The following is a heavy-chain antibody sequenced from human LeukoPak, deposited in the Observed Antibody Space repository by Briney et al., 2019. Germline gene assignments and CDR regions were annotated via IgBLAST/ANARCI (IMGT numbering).Heavy chain of an antibody. CDR1: GFTFSNHA. CDR3: VKNVVVKRYIDY. D-gene: IGHD2-15*01. V-gene: IGHV3-23*01. CDR2: ISGSGRTT. Sequence: VGSLRLSCAASGFTFSNHAMSWVRQTPGKGLQWISVISGSGRTTEYADSVKGRFTISRDNSKNTLSLQMNSLRVEDTAIYYCVKNVVVKRYIDYWGQGTLVTVSS. J-gene: IGHJ4*02.